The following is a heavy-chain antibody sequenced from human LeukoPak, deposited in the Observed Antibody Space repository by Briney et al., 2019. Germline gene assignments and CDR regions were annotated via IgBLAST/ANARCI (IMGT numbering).Heavy chain of an antibody. CDR2: IKQDGSEK. V-gene: IGHV3-7*01. J-gene: IGHJ5*02. CDR1: GFTFSSYW. D-gene: IGHD6-13*01. Sequence: GGSLRLPCAASGFTFSSYWMSWVRQAPGKGLEWVANIKQDGSEKYYVASVKGRFTISRDNAKNSLYLQMNSLRAEDTAVYYCAREISIAAAGTGWFDPWGQGTLVTVSS. CDR3: AREISIAAAGTGWFDP.